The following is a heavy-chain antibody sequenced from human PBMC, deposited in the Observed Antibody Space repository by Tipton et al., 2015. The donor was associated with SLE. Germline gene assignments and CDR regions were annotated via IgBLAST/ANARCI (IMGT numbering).Heavy chain of an antibody. CDR3: ARGVAGYFMYCYMDV. J-gene: IGHJ6*03. CDR2: ISHSGGA. V-gene: IGHV4-34*01. CDR1: GGSFSGYC. D-gene: IGHD5-18*01. Sequence: TLSLTCAVYGGSFSGYCWTWIRQPPGKGLEWIGEISHSGGANYNPSLKSRATVSLDRSNNEFSLRLNSVTAADTAVYYCARGVAGYFMYCYMDVWGKGTTVTISS.